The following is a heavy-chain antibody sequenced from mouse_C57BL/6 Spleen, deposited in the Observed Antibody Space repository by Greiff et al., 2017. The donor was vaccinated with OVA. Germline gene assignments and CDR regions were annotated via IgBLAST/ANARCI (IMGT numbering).Heavy chain of an antibody. CDR3: ARFITTVVAEGYFDV. Sequence: QVQLKQPGAELVRPGSSVKLSCKASGYTFTSYWMHWVKQRPIQGLEWIGNIDPSDSETHYNQKFKDKATLTVDKSSSTAYMQLSSLTSEDSAVYYCARFITTVVAEGYFDVWGTGTTVTVSS. CDR1: GYTFTSYW. J-gene: IGHJ1*03. CDR2: IDPSDSET. D-gene: IGHD1-1*01. V-gene: IGHV1-52*01.